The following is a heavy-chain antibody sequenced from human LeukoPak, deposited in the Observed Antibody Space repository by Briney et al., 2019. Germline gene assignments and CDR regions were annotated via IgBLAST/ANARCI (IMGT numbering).Heavy chain of an antibody. CDR3: AKASSGYYFEFDY. V-gene: IGHV3-23*01. J-gene: IGHJ4*02. D-gene: IGHD3-22*01. Sequence: GGSLRLSCAASGFTFSDYVMIWVRQAPGKGLEWVSGITASGDRTFYGDSVRGRFTISRDNAKNSLYLQMNSLRAEDTALYYCAKASSGYYFEFDYWGQGALVTVSS. CDR2: ITASGDRT. CDR1: GFTFSDYV.